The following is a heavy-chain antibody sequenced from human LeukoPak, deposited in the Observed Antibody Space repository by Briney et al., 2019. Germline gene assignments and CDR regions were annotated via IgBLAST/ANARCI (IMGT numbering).Heavy chain of an antibody. J-gene: IGHJ3*02. Sequence: GGSLRLSCAASGFTFSNYAMSWVRQAPGKGLEWVSAITGTGGSTYYSASVKGRFTISRDNSRNKLYLQMSSLRDEGTAMYSCAKVRASRDWYKDAFDIWGQGTMVTVSS. D-gene: IGHD6-19*01. V-gene: IGHV3-23*01. CDR2: ITGTGGST. CDR1: GFTFSNYA. CDR3: AKVRASRDWYKDAFDI.